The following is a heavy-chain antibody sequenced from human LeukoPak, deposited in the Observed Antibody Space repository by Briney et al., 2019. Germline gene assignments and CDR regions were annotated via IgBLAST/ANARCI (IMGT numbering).Heavy chain of an antibody. D-gene: IGHD3-16*02. Sequence: SETLSLTCAVYGGSFSGYYWSWTRQPPGKGLEWIGEITPTGGAKYSPPLKSRVTISVDTSKNQFSLRLRSVTAADTAMYYCARIAFGGHIVAQDYWGQGTLVSVSS. CDR2: ITPTGGA. CDR1: GGSFSGYY. J-gene: IGHJ4*02. CDR3: ARIAFGGHIVAQDY. V-gene: IGHV4-34*01.